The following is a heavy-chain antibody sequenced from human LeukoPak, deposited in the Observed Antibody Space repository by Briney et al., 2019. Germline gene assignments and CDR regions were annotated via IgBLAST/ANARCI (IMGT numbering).Heavy chain of an antibody. V-gene: IGHV3-30*04. CDR1: GFTFSSYA. D-gene: IGHD5-24*01. Sequence: GRSLRLSCAASGFTFSSYAMHWVRQAPGKGLEWVAVISYDGSNKYYADSVKGRFTISRDNSKNTLYLQMNSLRAEDTAVYYCAREEMATMLNAFDIWGQGTMVTVSS. CDR2: ISYDGSNK. J-gene: IGHJ3*02. CDR3: AREEMATMLNAFDI.